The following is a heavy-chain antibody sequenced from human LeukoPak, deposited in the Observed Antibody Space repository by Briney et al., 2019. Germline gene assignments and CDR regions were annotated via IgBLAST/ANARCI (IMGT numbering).Heavy chain of an antibody. J-gene: IGHJ4*02. D-gene: IGHD6-19*01. CDR1: GGSITSYY. Sequence: SETLSLTCTVSGGSITSYYWSWIRQPPGKGLEWIGYIYSSGSTTYNPSLRSRVTISVDTSKNQFSLRLTSVTAADTAVYHCARRAVAESYFDYWGQGTLVTDSS. CDR2: IYSSGST. V-gene: IGHV4-59*08. CDR3: ARRAVAESYFDY.